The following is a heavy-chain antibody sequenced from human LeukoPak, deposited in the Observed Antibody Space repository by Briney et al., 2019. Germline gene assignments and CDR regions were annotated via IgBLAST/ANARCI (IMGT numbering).Heavy chain of an antibody. D-gene: IGHD6-6*01. CDR2: IIPIFGTA. Sequence: SSVTVSCKASGCTFSSYAISWVRQAPGQGLDWMGGIIPIFGTANYTQKFQGRVTITADKSTSTAYMELSSLRSEDTAVYYCARDPSLDAFDIWGQGTMVTVSS. CDR3: ARDPSLDAFDI. V-gene: IGHV1-69*06. J-gene: IGHJ3*02. CDR1: GCTFSSYA.